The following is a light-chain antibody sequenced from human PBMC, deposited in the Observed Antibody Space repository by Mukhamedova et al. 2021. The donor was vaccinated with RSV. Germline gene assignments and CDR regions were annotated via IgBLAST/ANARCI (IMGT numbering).Light chain of an antibody. CDR3: AAWDDSLKGV. J-gene: IGLJ1*01. CDR2: RNN. Sequence: GSNAVNWYQQLPGAAPKLLIYRNNQRPSGVPDRFSGSKSGTSASLAISGLQAEDEADYYCAAWDDSLKGVFGTGTKVTVL. CDR1: GSNA. V-gene: IGLV1-44*01.